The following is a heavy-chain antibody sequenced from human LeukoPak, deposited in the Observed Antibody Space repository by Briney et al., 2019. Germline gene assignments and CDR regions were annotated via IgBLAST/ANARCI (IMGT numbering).Heavy chain of an antibody. CDR2: ITAGGDNT. D-gene: IGHD1-26*01. CDR3: ARALFVGAFYGMDV. V-gene: IGHV3-23*01. CDR1: GFTFSSYT. Sequence: GGSLRLSCAASGFTFSSYTMTWVRQAPGKGLEWVSSITAGGDNTYYADSVKGRFTISRDNSKNTLYLQMNSLRAEDTAVYYCARALFVGAFYGMDVWGQGTTVTVSS. J-gene: IGHJ6*02.